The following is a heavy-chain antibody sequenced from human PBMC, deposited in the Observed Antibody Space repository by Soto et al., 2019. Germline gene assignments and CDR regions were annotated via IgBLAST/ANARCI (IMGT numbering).Heavy chain of an antibody. CDR1: DGSVSSGNYY. V-gene: IGHV4-61*01. CDR3: ARDSLALFDS. Sequence: SETLSLTCTVSDGSVSSGNYYWTWIRQPPGKGLEWIGYIYSSGTTLYNPSLKSRVSISVDRSMNQFSLKLSSVTAADTAVYYCARDSLALFDSWGQGTVVTSPQ. D-gene: IGHD5-12*01. CDR2: IYSSGTT. J-gene: IGHJ4*02.